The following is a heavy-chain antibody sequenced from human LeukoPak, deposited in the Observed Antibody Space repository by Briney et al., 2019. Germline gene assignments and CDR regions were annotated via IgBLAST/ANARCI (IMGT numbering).Heavy chain of an antibody. D-gene: IGHD3-22*01. CDR2: FDPEDGET. J-gene: IGHJ6*03. CDR1: GYTLTELS. V-gene: IGHV1-24*01. Sequence: ASVKVSCKVSGYTLTELSMHWVRQAPGKGLEWMGGFDPEDGETIYAQKFQGRVTMTEDTSTDTAYMELSSLRSEDTAVYYCATGPGNYDSTNILYYYYMDVWGKGTTVTVSS. CDR3: ATGPGNYDSTNILYYYYMDV.